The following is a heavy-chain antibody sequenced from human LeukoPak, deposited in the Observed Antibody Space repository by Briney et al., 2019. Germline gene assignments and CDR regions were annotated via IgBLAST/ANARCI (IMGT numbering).Heavy chain of an antibody. CDR3: ARDLFSGNYSSFDY. CDR2: INPNSGGT. Sequence: ASVKVSCKASGYTFPSYGISWVRQAPGQGLEWMGWINPNSGGTNYAQKFQGRVTMTRDTSISTAYMELSGLRSDDTAVYYCARDLFSGNYSSFDYWGQGTLVTVSS. V-gene: IGHV1-2*02. J-gene: IGHJ4*02. D-gene: IGHD1-26*01. CDR1: GYTFPSYG.